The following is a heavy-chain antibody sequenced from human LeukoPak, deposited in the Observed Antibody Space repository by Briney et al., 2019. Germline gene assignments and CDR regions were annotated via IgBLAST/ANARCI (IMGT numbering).Heavy chain of an antibody. V-gene: IGHV1-69*13. CDR2: IIPLFRSA. Sequence: SVKVSCKASVGTFSTSAIGWVRQAPAQGLEWMGGIIPLFRSATYAQKFQGRVTITADESATTAFMDLSSLRSDDTAVYYCARAQYNTWPPAPIDYWGQGTLVTVSS. CDR3: ARAQYNTWPPAPIDY. D-gene: IGHD1-1*01. CDR1: VGTFSTSA. J-gene: IGHJ4*02.